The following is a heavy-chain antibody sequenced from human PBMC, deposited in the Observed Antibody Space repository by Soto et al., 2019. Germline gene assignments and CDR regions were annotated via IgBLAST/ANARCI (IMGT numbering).Heavy chain of an antibody. J-gene: IGHJ6*02. V-gene: IGHV1-69*01. CDR1: GGTFSSYA. CDR3: ARENRYFFYGMDV. Sequence: QEQLVQSGAEVKKPGSSVKVSCKSSGGTFSSYAINWVRQAPGQGLEWMGGIIPIFGTANYAKNFQYRVTITADVSTNTAYMEVSSLLSADNAMYYCARENRYFFYGMDVWGQGSTVTDSS. CDR2: IIPIFGTA.